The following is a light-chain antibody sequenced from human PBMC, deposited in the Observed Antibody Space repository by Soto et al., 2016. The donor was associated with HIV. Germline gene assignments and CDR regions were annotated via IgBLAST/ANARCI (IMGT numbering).Light chain of an antibody. CDR3: QQLDTYPWT. V-gene: IGKV1-5*03. CDR2: KAS. J-gene: IGKJ1*01. CDR1: QGISSW. Sequence: DIQMTQSPSSLSASIGDRVTITCRASQGISSWLAWYQQKPGKAPKLLIYKASSLESGVPSRFSGSGSGTEFTLTISTLQPEDFATYHCQQLDTYPWTFGQGTKVEIK.